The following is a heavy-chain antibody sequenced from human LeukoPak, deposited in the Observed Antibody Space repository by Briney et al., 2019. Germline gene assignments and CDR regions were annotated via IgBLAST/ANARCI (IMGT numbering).Heavy chain of an antibody. Sequence: GGSLRLSCAASGFTFSSYGMHWVRQAPGKGLEWVAVIWYDGSNKYYADSVKGRFTIFRDNSKNTLYLQMNSLRAEDTAVYYCARAQKGAYWFDPWGQGTLVTVSS. CDR2: IWYDGSNK. D-gene: IGHD3-16*01. J-gene: IGHJ5*02. CDR1: GFTFSSYG. V-gene: IGHV3-33*01. CDR3: ARAQKGAYWFDP.